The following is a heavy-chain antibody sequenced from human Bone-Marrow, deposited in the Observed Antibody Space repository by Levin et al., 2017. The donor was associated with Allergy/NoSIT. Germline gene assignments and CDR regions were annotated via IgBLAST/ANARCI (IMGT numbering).Heavy chain of an antibody. CDR3: AKLRDYDLWTLNWFDP. Sequence: GGSLRLSCETSGFTFSSYAMTWVRQAPGKGLQWVSAISGSAESTYYADSLKGRFTISRDSSKKTLYLQMNSLRAEDTAVYYCAKLRDYDLWTLNWFDPWGQGTLVTVSA. V-gene: IGHV3-23*01. CDR2: ISGSAEST. CDR1: GFTFSSYA. J-gene: IGHJ5*02. D-gene: IGHD3-3*01.